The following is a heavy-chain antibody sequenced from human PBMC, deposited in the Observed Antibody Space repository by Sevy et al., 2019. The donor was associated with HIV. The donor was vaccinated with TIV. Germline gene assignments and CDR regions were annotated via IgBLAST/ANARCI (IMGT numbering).Heavy chain of an antibody. CDR3: ARDRDADYGGNPLDS. D-gene: IGHD4-17*01. CDR1: GFSITSYW. Sequence: GGSLRLPCAASGFSITSYWMDWVRQGPGKGLEWVANIKSDGNEKYYVNSVKGRFTISRDNAMNAVFLQMDSLTVEDTGVYYCARDRDADYGGNPLDSWGQGTLVTVSS. V-gene: IGHV3-7*01. J-gene: IGHJ4*02. CDR2: IKSDGNEK.